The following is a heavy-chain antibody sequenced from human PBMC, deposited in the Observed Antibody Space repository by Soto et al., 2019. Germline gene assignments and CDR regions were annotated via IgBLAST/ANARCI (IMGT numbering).Heavy chain of an antibody. CDR3: ARRRSVAAAQRGDYYYYYGMDV. V-gene: IGHV1-69*13. Sequence: ASVKVSCKASGGTFSSYAISWVRQAPGQGLEWMGGIIPIFGTANYAQKFQGRVTITADESTSTAYMELSSLRSEDTAVYYCARRRSVAAAQRGDYYYYYGMDVWGQGTTVTVPS. CDR1: GGTFSSYA. D-gene: IGHD6-13*01. J-gene: IGHJ6*02. CDR2: IIPIFGTA.